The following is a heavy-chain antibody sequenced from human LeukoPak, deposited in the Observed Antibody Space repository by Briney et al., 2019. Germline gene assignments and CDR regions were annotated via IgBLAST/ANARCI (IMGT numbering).Heavy chain of an antibody. CDR1: GFSFSTYW. J-gene: IGHJ4*02. Sequence: GGSLRLSCAASGFSFSTYWMSWVRQAPGKGLQWVANIKQDGSERNYVDSVKGRFTISRDNAKNSLYLKMNSLRAEDTAVYYCARARLTLAREVIIKADYWGQGILVTVSS. CDR2: IKQDGSER. CDR3: ARARLTLAREVIIKADY. V-gene: IGHV3-7*03. D-gene: IGHD3-10*01.